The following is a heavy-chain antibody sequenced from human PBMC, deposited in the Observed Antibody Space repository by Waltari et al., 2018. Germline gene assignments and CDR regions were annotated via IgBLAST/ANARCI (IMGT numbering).Heavy chain of an antibody. CDR1: GFTFPSPA. J-gene: IGHJ2*01. CDR3: AAVKPRWGWYFDL. CDR2: MGVASGNP. V-gene: IGHV1-58*02. D-gene: IGHD3-16*01. Sequence: QMQLVEFGPDVMKPVTSVKAPCKAYGFTFPSPAMQGVRPACGQRPECIVWMGVASGNPNNATNLPERVTITRDMSTSTAYMELSSLRSGDTAVYYCAAVKPRWGWYFDLWGRGTLVTVSS.